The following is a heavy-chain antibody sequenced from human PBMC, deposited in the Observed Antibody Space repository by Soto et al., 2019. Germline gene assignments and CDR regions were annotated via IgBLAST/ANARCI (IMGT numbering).Heavy chain of an antibody. V-gene: IGHV3-13*01. J-gene: IGHJ4*02. Sequence: GSLRLSCGASGFTFGIYDMHWVRQATGKGLEWVSTINTAGDTYSPGSVKGRFTISRDNSKNTLYLQMNSLRAEDTAVYYCVKVTGSSGPDYWGQGTLVTVSS. D-gene: IGHD6-19*01. CDR1: GFTFGIYD. CDR2: INTAGDT. CDR3: VKVTGSSGPDY.